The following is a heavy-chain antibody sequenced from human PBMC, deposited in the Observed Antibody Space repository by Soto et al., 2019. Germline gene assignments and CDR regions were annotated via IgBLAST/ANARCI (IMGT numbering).Heavy chain of an antibody. Sequence: SETLSLTCTVSGGSISSGDYYWSWIRQPPGKGLEWIGYIYYSGSTYYNPSLKSRVTISVDTSKNQFSLKLSSVSAADTAVYYCARVMPIVVVPAAIGNWFDPWGQGTLVTVSS. CDR1: GGSISSGDYY. D-gene: IGHD2-2*01. J-gene: IGHJ5*02. V-gene: IGHV4-30-4*01. CDR3: ARVMPIVVVPAAIGNWFDP. CDR2: IYYSGST.